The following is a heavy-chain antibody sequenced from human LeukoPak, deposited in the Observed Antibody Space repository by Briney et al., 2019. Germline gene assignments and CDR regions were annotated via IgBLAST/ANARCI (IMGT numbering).Heavy chain of an antibody. CDR3: ARGMVATAKVFAFDI. D-gene: IGHD5-12*01. CDR1: GGSISSSNW. Sequence: SGTLSLTCAVSGGSISSSNWWSWVRQPPGKGLEWIGEIYHSGSTNYNPSLKSRVTISVDKSKNQFSLKLSSVTAADTAVYYCARGMVATAKVFAFDIWGQGTMVTVSS. CDR2: IYHSGST. V-gene: IGHV4-4*02. J-gene: IGHJ3*02.